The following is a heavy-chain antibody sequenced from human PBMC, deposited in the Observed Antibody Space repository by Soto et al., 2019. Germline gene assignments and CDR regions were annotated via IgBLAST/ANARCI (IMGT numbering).Heavy chain of an antibody. D-gene: IGHD2-2*01. CDR1: GGRSSSYA. CDR3: ARCQLLGHYYYGMDV. V-gene: IGHV1-46*01. J-gene: IGHJ6*02. CDR2: INPSGGST. Sequence: VKRDRKAAGGRSSSYAISCVRQAPEQGLEWMGIINPSGGSTSYAQKFQGRVTMTRDTSTSTVYMELSSLRSEDTAVYYCARCQLLGHYYYGMDVWGQGTTVTVSS.